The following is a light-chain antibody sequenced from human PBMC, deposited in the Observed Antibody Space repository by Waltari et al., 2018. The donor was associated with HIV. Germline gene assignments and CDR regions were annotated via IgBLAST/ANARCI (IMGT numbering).Light chain of an antibody. V-gene: IGKV1-39*01. J-gene: IGKJ1*01. CDR1: QSISPY. Sequence: IQVTQSPSSLSASVGDRVIITCRASQSISPYLNWFKQKPGEAPELLIYGTSNLQSGVPSRFSGSGSGTDFTLTINSLQPEDFAAYYCLQSSSFPWTFGQGTKVELK. CDR3: LQSSSFPWT. CDR2: GTS.